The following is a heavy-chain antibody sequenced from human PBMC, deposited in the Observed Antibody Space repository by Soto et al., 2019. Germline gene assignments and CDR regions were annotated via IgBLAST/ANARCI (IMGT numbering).Heavy chain of an antibody. Sequence: PSETLSLTCTVSGGPLSNGNYYWRWIRQLPGKGLEWIGNIYYIGTTSYNPSLKSRVTMSIDTSKNQFSLKLRSVVAADTAMYYCAKNESTLPWYGPWGQVTLVTVYS. CDR3: AKNESTLPWYGP. D-gene: IGHD1-1*01. CDR1: GGPLSNGNYY. V-gene: IGHV4-31*03. J-gene: IGHJ5*02. CDR2: IYYIGTT.